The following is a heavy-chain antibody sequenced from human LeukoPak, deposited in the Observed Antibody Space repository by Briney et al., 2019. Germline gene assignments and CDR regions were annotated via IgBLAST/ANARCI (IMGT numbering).Heavy chain of an antibody. J-gene: IGHJ4*02. V-gene: IGHV3-23*01. Sequence: GGSLRLSCAASGSTFSSYSMNWVRQAPGKGLEWVSAISGSGGSTYYADSVKGRFTISRDNSKNTLYLQMNSLRAEDTAVYYCAKDATEGSFDYWGQGTLVTVSS. D-gene: IGHD1-14*01. CDR1: GSTFSSYS. CDR3: AKDATEGSFDY. CDR2: ISGSGGST.